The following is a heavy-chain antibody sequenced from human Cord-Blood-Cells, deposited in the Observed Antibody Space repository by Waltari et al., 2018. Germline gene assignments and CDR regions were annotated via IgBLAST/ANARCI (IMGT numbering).Heavy chain of an antibody. D-gene: IGHD3-10*01. Sequence: QVQLVQSGAEVKKPGSSVKVSCKASGGTFSSYAISWVRQAPGQGLEWMGGIIPIFGTANYDQKVQGRVTITADESTSTAYMELSSLRSEDTAVYYCARDPRRGSGAYYYYGMDVWGQGTTVTVSS. CDR3: ARDPRRGSGAYYYYGMDV. V-gene: IGHV1-69*12. J-gene: IGHJ6*02. CDR1: GGTFSSYA. CDR2: IIPIFGTA.